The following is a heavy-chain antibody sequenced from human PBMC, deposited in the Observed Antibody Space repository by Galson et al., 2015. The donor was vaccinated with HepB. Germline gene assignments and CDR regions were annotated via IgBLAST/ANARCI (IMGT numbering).Heavy chain of an antibody. Sequence: CAISGDSVSRNTASWNWIRQSPSRGLEWLGRTYYRTKWYSDSAVSVRSRITVNADTSKNQFSLQLNSVTPEDTAVYYCARGRLRIEVSLFDPWGQGSLVIVSS. CDR3: ARGRLRIEVSLFDP. D-gene: IGHD5/OR15-5a*01. CDR1: GDSVSRNTAS. CDR2: TYYRTKWYS. J-gene: IGHJ5*02. V-gene: IGHV6-1*01.